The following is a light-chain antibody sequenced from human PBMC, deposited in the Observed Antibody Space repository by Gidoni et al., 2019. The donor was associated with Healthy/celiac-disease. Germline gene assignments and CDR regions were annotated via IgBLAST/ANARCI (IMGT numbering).Light chain of an antibody. CDR1: QDISNY. J-gene: IGKJ3*01. Sequence: DIQMIQAPSSLSASVGDRVTITCQANQDISNYLNWYQQKPGKAPKLLNYDASKLEAGIPTRSGRSGGRTDFTITSSRLQHEDRATYCRQQYDNLPLFGPGTKVEIK. CDR2: DAS. CDR3: QQYDNLPL. V-gene: IGKV1-33*01.